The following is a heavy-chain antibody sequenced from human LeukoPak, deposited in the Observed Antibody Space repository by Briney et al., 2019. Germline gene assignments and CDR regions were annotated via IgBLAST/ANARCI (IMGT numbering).Heavy chain of an antibody. Sequence: SETLSLTCAVSGGSISGYYWMWVRQPPGKGLEWIRYVHYTGATNYNPSLKNRVTISVDTSQNQFSLKLSAMTAADTAVYYCARDIPGAGHFDYWGQGSLVTVSS. CDR2: VHYTGAT. CDR3: ARDIPGAGHFDY. CDR1: GGSISGYY. V-gene: IGHV4-59*01. D-gene: IGHD6-13*01. J-gene: IGHJ4*02.